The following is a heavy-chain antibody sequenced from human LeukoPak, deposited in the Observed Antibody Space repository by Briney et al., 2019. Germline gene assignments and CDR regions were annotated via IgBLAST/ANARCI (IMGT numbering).Heavy chain of an antibody. Sequence: SETLSLTCTVSGGSISSGSYYWNWIRRPAGKGLEWIGRIYITGSTDYNPSLKSRVTISVDTSKNQFSLKLSSVTAADTAVYYCAIRLGDQYNWFDPWGQGTLVTVSS. D-gene: IGHD3-10*01. J-gene: IGHJ5*02. CDR1: GGSISSGSYY. V-gene: IGHV4-61*02. CDR3: AIRLGDQYNWFDP. CDR2: IYITGST.